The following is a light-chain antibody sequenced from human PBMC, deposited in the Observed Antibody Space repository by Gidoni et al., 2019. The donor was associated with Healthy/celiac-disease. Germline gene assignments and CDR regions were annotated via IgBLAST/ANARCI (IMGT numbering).Light chain of an antibody. J-gene: IGKJ4*01. CDR1: QSISSY. Sequence: IQMTQSPSSLSASVGDRVTITCRASQSISSYLNWYPQKPGKAPKLLIYAASSLQSGVPSRCSGSGAGTDVTLTISSLQPEDFATYYCQQSYSTPRTFGGGTKVEIK. CDR2: AAS. CDR3: QQSYSTPRT. V-gene: IGKV1-39*01.